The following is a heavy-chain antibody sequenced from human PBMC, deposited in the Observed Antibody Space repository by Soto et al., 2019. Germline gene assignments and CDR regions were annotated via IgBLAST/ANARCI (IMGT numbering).Heavy chain of an antibody. CDR2: ISPTSGTT. Sequence: QVQLVQSGAEVRKSGASVKLSCKASEYTFTSSYIHWVRQAPGQGLDWLGIISPTSGTTRYAQKFQDRLSMTSDTSTRTVYVELWSLTSKDWAVYYCASPDTAPAAGNDALHIWGQGTKVTVSS. D-gene: IGHD5-18*01. CDR1: EYTFTSSY. J-gene: IGHJ3*02. V-gene: IGHV1-46*03. CDR3: ASPDTAPAAGNDALHI.